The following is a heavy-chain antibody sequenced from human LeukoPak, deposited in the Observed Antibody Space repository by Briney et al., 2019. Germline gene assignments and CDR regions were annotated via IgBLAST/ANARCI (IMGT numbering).Heavy chain of an antibody. CDR1: GFTVSSNY. CDR3: AKAFYGSGRGWAFDI. CDR2: ISGSGGST. Sequence: GGSLRLSCAASGFTVSSNYMSWVRQAPGKGLEWVSAISGSGGSTYYADSVKGRFTISRDNSKNTLYLQMNSLRAEDTAVYYCAKAFYGSGRGWAFDIWGQGTMVTVSS. V-gene: IGHV3-23*01. D-gene: IGHD3-10*01. J-gene: IGHJ3*02.